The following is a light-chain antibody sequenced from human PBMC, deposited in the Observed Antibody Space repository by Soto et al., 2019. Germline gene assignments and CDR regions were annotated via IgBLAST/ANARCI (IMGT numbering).Light chain of an antibody. V-gene: IGKV3-15*01. CDR3: QHYSTWLWT. CDR1: QSVSSK. Sequence: EIVMTQSPATLSVSPGERATLSCRASQSVSSKLAWYQQKPGQGPRLLIYGASSRATGIPARFSGSGSGTEFTRTISCLQCEDFAVYYCQHYSTWLWTFGQGTKVEIK. CDR2: GAS. J-gene: IGKJ1*01.